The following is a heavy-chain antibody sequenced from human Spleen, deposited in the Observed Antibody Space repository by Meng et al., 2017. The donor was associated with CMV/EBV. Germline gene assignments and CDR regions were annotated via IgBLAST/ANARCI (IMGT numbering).Heavy chain of an antibody. D-gene: IGHD4/OR15-4a*01. CDR3: ARVQPWFDP. J-gene: IGHJ5*02. CDR2: INHSGST. CDR1: GGSFSGYY. V-gene: IGHV4-34*01. Sequence: QVELQQWCAGLLKPPETLSLTCAVYGGSFSGYYWGWIRQPPGRGLEWIGEINHSGSTNYNPSLKRRVTISVDTSKNQFSLKLSSVTAADTAVYYCARVQPWFDPWGQGTLVTVSS.